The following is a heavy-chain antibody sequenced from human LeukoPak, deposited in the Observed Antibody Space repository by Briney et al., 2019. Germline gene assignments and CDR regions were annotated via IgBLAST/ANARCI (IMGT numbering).Heavy chain of an antibody. CDR2: ISSRSGDI. D-gene: IGHD3-22*01. CDR1: GLSVSSNY. CDR3: ARAFYYDIIGGEGMDV. V-gene: IGHV3-21*01. J-gene: IGHJ6*02. Sequence: PGGSLRLSCVASGLSVSSNYMSWVSQAPGKGLEWVSSISSRSGDIYYADSVKGRFTISRDNAKNSPYLQMNSLRAEDTAVYYCARAFYYDIIGGEGMDVWGQGTTVTVSS.